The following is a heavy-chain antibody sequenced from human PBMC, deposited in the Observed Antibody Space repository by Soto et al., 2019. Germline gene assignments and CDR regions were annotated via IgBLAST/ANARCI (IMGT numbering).Heavy chain of an antibody. J-gene: IGHJ4*02. D-gene: IGHD3-10*01. CDR1: GFTFSSYG. CDR2: ISYDGSNK. V-gene: IGHV3-30*03. CDR3: ASEPYYYGSGTPLLFDY. Sequence: SLRLSCAASGFTFSSYGMHWVRQAPGKGLEWVAVISYDGSNKYYADSVKDRFTISRDNSKNTLYLQMNSLRAEDTAVYYCASEPYYYGSGTPLLFDYWGQGTLVTVSP.